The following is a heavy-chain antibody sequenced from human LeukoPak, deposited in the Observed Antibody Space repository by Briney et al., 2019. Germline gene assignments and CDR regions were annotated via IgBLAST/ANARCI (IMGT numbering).Heavy chain of an antibody. J-gene: IGHJ4*02. Sequence: SETLSLTCTVSGGSISSSSFYCGWIRQPPGKGLEWIGSISYSGNTYYNPSLKSRVTISVETSKNQFSLKLSSGTAVDTAVYYCVRLLLGELSPLDCGQGTLVTVSS. CDR2: ISYSGNT. V-gene: IGHV4-39*01. CDR3: VRLLLGELSPLD. D-gene: IGHD3-16*02. CDR1: GGSISSSSFY.